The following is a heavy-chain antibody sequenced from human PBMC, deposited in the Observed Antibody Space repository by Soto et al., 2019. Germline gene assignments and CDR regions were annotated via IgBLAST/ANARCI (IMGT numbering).Heavy chain of an antibody. V-gene: IGHV4-59*01. Sequence: LSLTCTVSGGSISSYYWSWIRQPPGKGLEWIGYIYYSGSTNYNPALKSRVTISVDTSKNQFSLKLSSVTAADTAVYYCARGLYYDFWSGYYTANWFDPWGQGTLVTVS. CDR1: GGSISSYY. CDR3: ARGLYYDFWSGYYTANWFDP. D-gene: IGHD3-3*01. CDR2: IYYSGST. J-gene: IGHJ5*02.